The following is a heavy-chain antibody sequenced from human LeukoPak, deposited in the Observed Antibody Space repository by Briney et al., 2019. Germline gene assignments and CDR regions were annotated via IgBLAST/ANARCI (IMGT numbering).Heavy chain of an antibody. Sequence: GGSLRLSCAASGFTLTTYSMNWVRQAPGKGLEWVSYISSSSSTIYYADSVKGRFTISRDNAKNSLYLQMNSLRAEDAAVYYCATYSSLNRREFQYWGQGTLLTVSS. CDR3: ATYSSLNRREFQY. J-gene: IGHJ1*01. CDR1: GFTLTTYS. V-gene: IGHV3-48*04. CDR2: ISSSSSTI. D-gene: IGHD3-22*01.